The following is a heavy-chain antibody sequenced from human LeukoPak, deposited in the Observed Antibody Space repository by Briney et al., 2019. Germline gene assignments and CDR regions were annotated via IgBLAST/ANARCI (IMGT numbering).Heavy chain of an antibody. CDR3: AREAVAAPSDPFGWFDP. V-gene: IGHV1-2*02. Sequence: ASVKVSCKASGYTFTGYYMHWVRQAPGQGLEWMGWINPNSGGTNYAQKFQGRVTMTRDTSISTAYMELSRLRSDDTAVYYCAREAVAAPSDPFGWFDPWGQGTLVTVTS. CDR1: GYTFTGYY. CDR2: INPNSGGT. D-gene: IGHD6-19*01. J-gene: IGHJ5*02.